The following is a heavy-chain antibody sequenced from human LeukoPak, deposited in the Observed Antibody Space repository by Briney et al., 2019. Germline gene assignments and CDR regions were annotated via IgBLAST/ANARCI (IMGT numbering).Heavy chain of an antibody. V-gene: IGHV4-59*01. CDR2: IYYSGST. D-gene: IGHD4-23*01. J-gene: IGHJ6*02. Sequence: MASETLSLTCTVSGGSISSYYWSWIRQPPGKGLEWIGYIYYSGSTNYNPSLKSRVTISVDTSKNQFSLKLSSVTAADTAVYYCARGAVRWTYYYYGMDVWGQGTTVTVSS. CDR1: GGSISSYY. CDR3: ARGAVRWTYYYYGMDV.